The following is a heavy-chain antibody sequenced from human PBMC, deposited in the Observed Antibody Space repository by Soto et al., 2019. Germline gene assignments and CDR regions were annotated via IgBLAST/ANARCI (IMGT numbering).Heavy chain of an antibody. CDR2: IIPIFGTS. CDR3: ARGSLRFRWFDP. Sequence: AAVKVSGTTSGCTCSIHAISWVRQAPGQGLEWMGGIIPIFGTSKYAQKFQGRVTITADKSTSTAYMELSSLRSEDTAVYYCARGSLRFRWFDPWGQGTMVPVSS. D-gene: IGHD4-17*01. V-gene: IGHV1-69*06. J-gene: IGHJ5*02. CDR1: GCTCSIHA.